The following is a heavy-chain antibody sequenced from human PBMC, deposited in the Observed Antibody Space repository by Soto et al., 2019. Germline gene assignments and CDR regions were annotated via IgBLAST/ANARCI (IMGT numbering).Heavy chain of an antibody. CDR1: GFIFSDYA. CDR2: ISDSGGHT. J-gene: IGHJ6*02. CDR3: AKGFSSSWYTPDV. Sequence: EVELLESGGALVQPGGSLRLSCAASGFIFSDYAMSWVRQAPGKGLEWVSAISDSGGHTHYADSVKGRFTISRDNSKSTLYLQMNSLRAEDTAVYFCAKGFSSSWYTPDVWGQGTTVTVSS. V-gene: IGHV3-23*01. D-gene: IGHD6-13*01.